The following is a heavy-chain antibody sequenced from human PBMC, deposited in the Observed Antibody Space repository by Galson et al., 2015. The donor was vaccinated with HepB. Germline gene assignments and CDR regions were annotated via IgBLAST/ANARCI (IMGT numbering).Heavy chain of an antibody. V-gene: IGHV3-30*02. J-gene: IGHJ6*02. D-gene: IGHD2-2*02. CDR2: IRYDGSNK. CDR3: ASLYGGLYYYGMDV. CDR1: GFTFSSYG. Sequence: SLRLSCAASGFTFSSYGMHWVRQAPGKGLEWVAFIRYDGSNKYYADSVKGRFTISRDNSKNTLYLQMNSLRAEDTAVYYCASLYGGLYYYGMDVWGQGTTVTVSS.